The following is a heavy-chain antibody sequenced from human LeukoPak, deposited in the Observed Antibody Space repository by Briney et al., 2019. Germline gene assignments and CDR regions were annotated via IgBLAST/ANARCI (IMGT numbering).Heavy chain of an antibody. CDR2: ISYDGSNK. D-gene: IGHD3-22*01. J-gene: IGHJ3*02. CDR1: GFTFSTYG. CDR3: AKGLLFTIIVVVNADAFDI. Sequence: GRPLRLSCAASGFTFSTYGMHWVRQAPGKGLEWVAVISYDGSNKYYADSVKGRFTISRDNSKKTLYLQMSSLRAEDTAVYYCAKGLLFTIIVVVNADAFDIWGQGTMVTVSS. V-gene: IGHV3-30*18.